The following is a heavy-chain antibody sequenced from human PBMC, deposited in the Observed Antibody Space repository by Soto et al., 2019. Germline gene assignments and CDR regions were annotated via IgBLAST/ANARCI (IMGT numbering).Heavy chain of an antibody. CDR1: GYTFTGYY. J-gene: IGHJ5*02. V-gene: IGHV1-2*02. CDR3: ARDKYTRDGYNFWFDP. D-gene: IGHD5-12*01. Sequence: AASVKVSCKASGYTFTGYYMHWVRRAPGQGLEWMGWINPNSGGTNYAQKFQGRVTMTRDTSISTAYMELSRLRSDDTAVYYCARDKYTRDGYNFWFDPWGQGTLVTVSS. CDR2: INPNSGGT.